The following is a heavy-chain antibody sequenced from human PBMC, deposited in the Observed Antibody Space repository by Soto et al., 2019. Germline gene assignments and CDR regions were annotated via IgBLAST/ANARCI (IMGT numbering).Heavy chain of an antibody. J-gene: IGHJ6*02. CDR1: ADPFIRNC. CDR3: VRRLSGAKDGYNAFYYYGMDG. D-gene: IGHD5-12*01. V-gene: IGHV5-10-1*01. Sequence: VGSRTISCQAVADPFIRNCISLVRKMPGGDLKCMGTIGPSDSYTNYSPSFQGHVTISVDKSVNTAYLQWSSLKASDTAMYYCVRRLSGAKDGYNAFYYYGMDGWGQGNKVTVSS. CDR2: IGPSDSYT.